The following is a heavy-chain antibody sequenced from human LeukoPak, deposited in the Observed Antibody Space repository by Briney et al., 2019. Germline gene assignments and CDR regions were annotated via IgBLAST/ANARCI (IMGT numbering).Heavy chain of an antibody. CDR1: GGSFSGYY. CDR2: INHSGST. Sequence: SETLSLTCTVSGGSFSGYYWSWIRQPPGKGLEWIGEINHSGSTNYNPSLKSRVTISVDTSKNQFSLKLSSVTAADTAVYYCARDRYSYGYDAFDIWGQGTMVTVSS. D-gene: IGHD5-18*01. J-gene: IGHJ3*02. V-gene: IGHV4-34*01. CDR3: ARDRYSYGYDAFDI.